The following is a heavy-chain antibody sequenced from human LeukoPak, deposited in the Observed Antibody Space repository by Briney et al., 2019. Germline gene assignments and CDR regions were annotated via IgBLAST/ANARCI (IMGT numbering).Heavy chain of an antibody. Sequence: GGSLSLSCAASGFTFSSYGMHWVREAPGRGVEWGAFIWYDGSNKYYADSVKGRFTISRDNSKNTLYLQMNSLRAEDTAVYYCARIGYYYDSSGYRPGHFDYWGQGTLVTVSS. CDR2: IWYDGSNK. CDR3: ARIGYYYDSSGYRPGHFDY. J-gene: IGHJ4*02. V-gene: IGHV3-33*01. CDR1: GFTFSSYG. D-gene: IGHD3-22*01.